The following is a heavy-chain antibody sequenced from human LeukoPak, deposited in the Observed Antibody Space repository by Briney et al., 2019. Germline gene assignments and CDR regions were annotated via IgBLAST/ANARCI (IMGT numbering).Heavy chain of an antibody. CDR1: GFNFKSFV. CDR3: AKDKTVGGAGTTMADY. V-gene: IGHV3-23*01. CDR2: IDAFGDST. Sequence: GGPLTLPCAASGFNFKSFVMLWLPQAPGKGRVGFTAIDAFGDSTYYAHSVKGRFTISRDNSKDTLYLQMSSLTVEDTAVYYCAKDKTVGGAGTTMADYWGQGTLVTVSS. J-gene: IGHJ4*02. D-gene: IGHD1-1*01.